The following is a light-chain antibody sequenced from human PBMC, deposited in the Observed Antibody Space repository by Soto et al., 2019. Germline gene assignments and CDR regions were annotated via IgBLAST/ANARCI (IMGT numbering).Light chain of an antibody. CDR3: SSYTSSSTWV. V-gene: IGLV2-14*01. CDR2: GVS. Sequence: QSALTQPASVSGSPGQSITISCTGTSSDVGGYNSVSWYQQHPGKVPKLMIYGVSNRPSGVSNRFSGSKSANTASLAISGLQAEDEADYYCSSYTSSSTWVFGGGTKLTVL. J-gene: IGLJ3*02. CDR1: SSDVGGYNS.